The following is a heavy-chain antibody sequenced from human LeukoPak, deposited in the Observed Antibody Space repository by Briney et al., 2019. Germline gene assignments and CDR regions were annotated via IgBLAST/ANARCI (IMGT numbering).Heavy chain of an antibody. CDR1: GGSISSSSYY. V-gene: IGHV4-39*07. CDR2: IYYSGST. CDR3: ARRYCSSTSCYAGGGWFDP. Sequence: SETLSLTCTVSGGSISSSSYYWGWIRQPPGKGLEWIGSIYYSGSTYYDPSLKSRVTISVDTSKNQFSLKLSSVTAADTAVYYCARRYCSSTSCYAGGGWFDPWGQGTLVTVSS. J-gene: IGHJ5*02. D-gene: IGHD2-2*01.